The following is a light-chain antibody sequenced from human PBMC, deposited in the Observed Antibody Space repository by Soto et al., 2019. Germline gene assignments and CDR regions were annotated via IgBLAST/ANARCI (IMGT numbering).Light chain of an antibody. CDR1: QDISKY. J-gene: IGKJ4*01. CDR2: DAS. CDR3: QQYDNLPLS. Sequence: DIQMTQSPSSLSASVADRVTITCQASQDISKYLNWYQQKPGKAPKFLIYDASNLETGVPSRFSGSGSGTDFTFTISSLQPEDIATYYCQQYDNLPLSFGGGTKVEIK. V-gene: IGKV1-33*01.